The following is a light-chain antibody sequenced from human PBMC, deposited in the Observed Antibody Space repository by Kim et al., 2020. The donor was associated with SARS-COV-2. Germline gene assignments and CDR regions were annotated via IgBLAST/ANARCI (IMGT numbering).Light chain of an antibody. J-gene: IGKJ2*01. V-gene: IGKV1-5*01. CDR3: QQYDTYPHT. CDR1: QWISNW. Sequence: SSSVGDRLTIPCRPNQWISNWCAWYQQKPGKAPELLIYDASTLASGVPSRFSGSGSGTEFTLTISSLQPDDFATYYCQQYDTYPHTFGQGTKLEI. CDR2: DAS.